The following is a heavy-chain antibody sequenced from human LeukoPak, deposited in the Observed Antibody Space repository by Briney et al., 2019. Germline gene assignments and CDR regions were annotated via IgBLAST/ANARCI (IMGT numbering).Heavy chain of an antibody. CDR2: IGSSGVNT. D-gene: IGHD3-10*01. CDR3: AKGRNSGSYFGIDP. J-gene: IGHJ5*02. V-gene: IGHV3-23*01. Sequence: PGGSLRLSCAASGFTLSDYAMSGVRQAPGKGLEWVSGIGSSGVNTDYATSVKGRFTISRDNTKTTLHLLTNSLRVEDTATYYCAKGRNSGSYFGIDPWGQGTPVSVSS. CDR1: GFTLSDYA.